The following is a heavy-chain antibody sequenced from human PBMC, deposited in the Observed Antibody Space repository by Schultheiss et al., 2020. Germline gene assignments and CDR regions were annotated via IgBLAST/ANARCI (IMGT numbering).Heavy chain of an antibody. CDR1: GGSFSGYY. V-gene: IGHV4-34*01. J-gene: IGHJ4*02. D-gene: IGHD3-22*01. CDR3: GAGYYDSSGYLDY. CDR2: INHSGST. Sequence: SATLSLTCAVYGGSFSGYYWSWIRQPPGKGLEWIGEINHSGSTNYNPSLKSRVTISVDTSKNQFSLKLSSVTAADTAVYYCGAGYYDSSGYLDYWGQGTLVTGSS.